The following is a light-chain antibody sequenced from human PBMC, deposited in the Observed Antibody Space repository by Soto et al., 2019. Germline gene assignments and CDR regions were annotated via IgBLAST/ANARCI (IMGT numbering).Light chain of an antibody. J-gene: IGKJ2*01. CDR3: QQYDNLPYT. V-gene: IGKV1-33*01. CDR2: DAS. CDR1: QDISTY. Sequence: DIQMTQSPSSLSASVGDRVTITCQASQDISTYLNWYQQKPGKAPKLLIYDASNLETGVPSRFSGSGSGTDFTFTISSLQPEDIATYYCQQYDNLPYTLGQGTKLEIK.